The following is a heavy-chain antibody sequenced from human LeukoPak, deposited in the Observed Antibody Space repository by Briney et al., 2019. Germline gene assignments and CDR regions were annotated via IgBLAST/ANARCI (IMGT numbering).Heavy chain of an antibody. Sequence: SETLSLTCTVSGGSISSSSYYWGWIRQPPGKGLEWIGSIYYSGSTYYNPSLKSRVTISVDTSKNQFSLKLSSVTAADTAVYYRAREGSGYLFDYWGQGTLVTVSS. CDR2: IYYSGST. CDR3: AREGSGYLFDY. J-gene: IGHJ4*02. CDR1: GGSISSSSYY. D-gene: IGHD3-22*01. V-gene: IGHV4-39*07.